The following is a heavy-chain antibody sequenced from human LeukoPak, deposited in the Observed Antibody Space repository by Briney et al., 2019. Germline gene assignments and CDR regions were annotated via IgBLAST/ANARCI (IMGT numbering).Heavy chain of an antibody. CDR2: INYSATT. CDR1: GDSLSSFY. V-gene: IGHV4-59*01. Sequence: SETLSLTCTVSGDSLSSFYWLWIRPPPGKGLEGLGYINYSATTNYNTSLNSRITISSDTSKTHITLTLRSVTAADTAINSGVRDAFFGERAPRWFDPWGQGILVTVSS. J-gene: IGHJ5*02. CDR3: VRDAFFGERAPRWFDP. D-gene: IGHD3-3*01.